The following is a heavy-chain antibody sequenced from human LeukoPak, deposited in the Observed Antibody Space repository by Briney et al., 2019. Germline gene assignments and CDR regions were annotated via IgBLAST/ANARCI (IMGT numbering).Heavy chain of an antibody. V-gene: IGHV4-39*07. Sequence: PSETLSLTCTVSGGSISSSSYYWGWIRQPPGKGLEWIGSIYYSGSTYYNPSLKSRVTISVDTSKNQFSLKLSSVTAADTAVYYCARVSPVALVYAIDPWGQGTLVTVSS. CDR3: ARVSPVALVYAIDP. J-gene: IGHJ5*02. D-gene: IGHD2-8*01. CDR2: IYYSGST. CDR1: GGSISSSSYY.